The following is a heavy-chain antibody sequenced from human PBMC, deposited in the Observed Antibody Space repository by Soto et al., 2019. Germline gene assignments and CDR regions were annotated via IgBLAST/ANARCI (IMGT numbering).Heavy chain of an antibody. CDR1: GGTFYTYT. J-gene: IGHJ4*02. D-gene: IGHD5-18*01. CDR3: ARIPRYSFPTSDDLDS. Sequence: QVQLVQSGAEVRKPGSSVQVSCKASGGTFYTYTFSWVRQAPGQGLEWMGSITPIYPTTNYAEKFQGRLTVTAAGSTNTAYMELNSLTSEDTAGYYCARIPRYSFPTSDDLDSGGKGTLFTVSS. V-gene: IGHV1-69*15. CDR2: ITPIYPTT.